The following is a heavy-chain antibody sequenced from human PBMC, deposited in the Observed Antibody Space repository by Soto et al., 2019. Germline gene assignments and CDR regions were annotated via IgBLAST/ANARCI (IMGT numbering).Heavy chain of an antibody. CDR3: ARRYGPGFDY. D-gene: IGHD4-17*01. Sequence: SETLSLTCSVSRGSISSYYWNWIRQPPGKGLEWIGYIYYNGSTNYNPSLKSRVTISVDTSKNQFSLKLRSVTAADTAVYYCARRYGPGFDYWGQGTLVTVS. CDR2: IYYNGST. CDR1: RGSISSYY. J-gene: IGHJ4*02. V-gene: IGHV4-59*01.